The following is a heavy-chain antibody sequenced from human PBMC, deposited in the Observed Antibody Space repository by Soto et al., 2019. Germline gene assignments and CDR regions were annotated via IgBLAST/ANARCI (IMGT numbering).Heavy chain of an antibody. D-gene: IGHD3-3*01. CDR1: GYTLTELS. CDR2: FDPEDGET. J-gene: IGHJ4*02. CDR3: ATDYYFWSGYDY. V-gene: IGHV1-24*01. Sequence: GASVKVSCKASGYTLTELSMHWVRQAPGKGLEWMGGFDPEDGETIYAQKFQGRVTMTEDTSTDTAYMELSSLRSEDTAVYYCATDYYFWSGYDYWGQGTLVTVSS.